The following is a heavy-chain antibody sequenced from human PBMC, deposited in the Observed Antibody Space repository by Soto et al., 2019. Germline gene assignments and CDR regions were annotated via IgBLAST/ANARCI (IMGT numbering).Heavy chain of an antibody. CDR2: TYSGGDK. J-gene: IGHJ4*02. CDR1: GVTVGNNY. D-gene: IGHD4-17*01. V-gene: IGHV3-66*01. Sequence: EVRLVESGGGLVQPGGSLRLSCAASGVTVGNNYMRWVRQAPGKGLEWVSVTYSGGDKRYADSVKGRFTMSRDSTKNTVYLQMDSLRADDTAVYFCARNVPVTALGYWGQGSLVTVSS. CDR3: ARNVPVTALGY.